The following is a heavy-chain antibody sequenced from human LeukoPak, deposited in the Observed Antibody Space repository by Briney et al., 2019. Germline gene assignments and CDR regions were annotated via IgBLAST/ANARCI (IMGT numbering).Heavy chain of an antibody. CDR2: IKSDGSEK. D-gene: IGHD1-26*01. CDR3: ARCTGASQSPKDY. CDR1: GFTFHTSW. J-gene: IGHJ4*01. V-gene: IGHV3-7*02. Sequence: PGGSLRLSCAASGFTFHTSWMSWVRQAPGKGLEWVANIKSDGSEKGYVDSLKGRFTISRDNAKNSLYLQMNSLRDEDTAVYYCARCTGASQSPKDYWGQGTLVTVSS.